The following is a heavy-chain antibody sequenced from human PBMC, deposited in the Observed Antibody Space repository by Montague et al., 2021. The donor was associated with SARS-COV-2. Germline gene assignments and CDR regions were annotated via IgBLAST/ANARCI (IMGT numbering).Heavy chain of an antibody. V-gene: IGHV4-34*01. CDR1: GGSFNDYY. J-gene: IGHJ4*02. CDR3: ARGYQGVAMIVVVMIGAEYYFDY. CDR2: INHGGIT. D-gene: IGHD3-22*01. Sequence: SETLSLTCAVYGGSFNDYYWSWIRQPPGKGLEWTGEINHGGITNXSPSLKSRVTISADTSKNQFSLKLKSVTAADTANYYCARGYQGVAMIVVVMIGAEYYFDYWGQGSLVTVSS.